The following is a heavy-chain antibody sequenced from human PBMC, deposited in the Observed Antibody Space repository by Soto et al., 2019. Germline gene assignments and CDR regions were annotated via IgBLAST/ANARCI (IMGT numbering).Heavy chain of an antibody. J-gene: IGHJ4*02. CDR3: AKAPAPLYGVPDY. V-gene: IGHV3-30*18. D-gene: IGHD2-2*02. CDR2: ISYDGSNK. CDR1: GFTFTSYG. Sequence: GGSLRLSCAASGFTFTSYGMHWVRQAPGKGLEWVAVISYDGSNKYYADSVKGRFTISRDNSKNTLYLQMNSLRAEDTAVYYCAKAPAPLYGVPDYWGQGTLVTVSS.